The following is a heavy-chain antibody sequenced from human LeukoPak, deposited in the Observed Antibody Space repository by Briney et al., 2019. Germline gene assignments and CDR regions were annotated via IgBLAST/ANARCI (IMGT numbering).Heavy chain of an antibody. J-gene: IGHJ4*02. D-gene: IGHD3-10*01. Sequence: GGTLRLSCAASGFTFSSYGMTWVRQAPGKGLEWVSIISGSGDTTYYADSVKGRFTISRDNSKNTLYLQMNSLRAEDTAVYYCARGDRSAWFGELSDYWGQGTLVAVSS. CDR2: ISGSGDTT. CDR1: GFTFSSYG. V-gene: IGHV3-23*01. CDR3: ARGDRSAWFGELSDY.